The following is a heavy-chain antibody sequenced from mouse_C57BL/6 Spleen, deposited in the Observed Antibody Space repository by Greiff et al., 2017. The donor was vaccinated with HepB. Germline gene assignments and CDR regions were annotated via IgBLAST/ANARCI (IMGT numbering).Heavy chain of an antibody. CDR2: IYPGNSDT. V-gene: IGHV1-5*01. J-gene: IGHJ1*03. CDR3: TRDDFDYYGSSWYFDV. D-gene: IGHD1-1*01. Sequence: EVQVVESGTVLARPGASVKMSCKTSGYTFTSYWMHWVKQRPGQGLEWIGAIYPGNSDTSYNQKFKGKAKLTAVTSASTAYMELSSLTNEDSAVYYCTRDDFDYYGSSWYFDVWGTGTTVTVSS. CDR1: GYTFTSYW.